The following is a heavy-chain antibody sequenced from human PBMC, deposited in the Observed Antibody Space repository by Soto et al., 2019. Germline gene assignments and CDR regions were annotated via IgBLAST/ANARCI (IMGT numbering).Heavy chain of an antibody. CDR3: ASYVDTAMVPLP. CDR2: IDPSDSYT. Sequence: PGESLKISCKGSGYSFTSYWISWVRQMPGKGLEWMGRIDPSDSYTNYSPSFQGHVTISADKSISTAYLQWSSLKASDTAMYYCASYVDTAMVPLPWGQGTLVTVSS. D-gene: IGHD5-18*01. V-gene: IGHV5-10-1*01. CDR1: GYSFTSYW. J-gene: IGHJ5*02.